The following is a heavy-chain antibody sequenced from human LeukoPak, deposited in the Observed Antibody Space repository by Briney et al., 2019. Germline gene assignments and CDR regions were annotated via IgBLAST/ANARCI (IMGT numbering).Heavy chain of an antibody. V-gene: IGHV1-3*01. D-gene: IGHD2-15*01. CDR3: ARGAYCSGGKCYSGRIGF. Sequence: ASVRVSCKASGYTFTSFAIHWVRQAPGQGLEWLGWVNVGNGKTEYSQKFQGRFTISRDTTASTSYLDLRSLRSDDTAVYYCARGAYCSGGKCYSGRIGFWGQGTLVTVSS. J-gene: IGHJ4*02. CDR1: GYTFTSFA. CDR2: VNVGNGKT.